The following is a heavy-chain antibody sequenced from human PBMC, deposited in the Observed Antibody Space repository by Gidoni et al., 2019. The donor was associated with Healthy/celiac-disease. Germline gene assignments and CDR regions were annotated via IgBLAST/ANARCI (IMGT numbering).Heavy chain of an antibody. CDR3: AKVVGAADY. Sequence: EVQLLESGGGLVQPGGSLRLSCAASGFTFSSFAMSWVRQAPGKGLELFAAISGSGGSTYYADSGKGRFTISRDNSKNTLYLQMNSLRAEYTAVYYCAKVVGAADYWGQGTLVTVSS. CDR1: GFTFSSFA. D-gene: IGHD1-26*01. J-gene: IGHJ4*02. V-gene: IGHV3-23*01. CDR2: ISGSGGST.